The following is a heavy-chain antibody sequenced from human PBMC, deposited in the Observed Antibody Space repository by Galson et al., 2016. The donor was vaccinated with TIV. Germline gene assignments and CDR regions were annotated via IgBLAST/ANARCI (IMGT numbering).Heavy chain of an antibody. CDR2: IYPRDSET. CDR3: ARAPGYSGYSYGYFDS. CDR1: GDSISSYW. V-gene: IGHV5-51*03. D-gene: IGHD5-18*01. J-gene: IGHJ4*02. Sequence: QSGAEVKKPEEPLRISCKASGDSISSYWVGWVHQIPGKGLEWMGIIYPRDSETRYSPSFQGQVTISADESISTVYLQWSSLKASDTAMYFCARAPGYSGYSYGYFDSWGQGTLVTVSS.